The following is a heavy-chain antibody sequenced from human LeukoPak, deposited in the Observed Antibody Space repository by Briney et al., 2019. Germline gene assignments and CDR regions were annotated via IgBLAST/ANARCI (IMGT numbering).Heavy chain of an antibody. V-gene: IGHV4-38-2*02. CDR3: ARGWVNPGISYGPVAY. CDR2: IYHSGST. CDR1: GYSISSGYY. D-gene: IGHD5-18*01. J-gene: IGHJ4*02. Sequence: KSSETLSLTCTVSGYSISSGYYWGWIRQPPGKGLEWIGSIYHSGSTYYNPSLKSRVTISLDTSKNQFSLKLSSVTAADTAVYYCARGWVNPGISYGPVAYWGQGTLVTISS.